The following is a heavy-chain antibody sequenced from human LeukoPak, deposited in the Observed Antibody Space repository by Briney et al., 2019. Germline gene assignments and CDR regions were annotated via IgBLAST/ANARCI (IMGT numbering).Heavy chain of an antibody. CDR2: YYYGGST. CDR1: GASISNYY. Sequence: SETLSLTCTVSGASISNYYWTWIRQPPGKGLEWIGYYYYGGSTEYNPSLKSRVTISVDTFKNQFSLKLSSVTAADTAVYYCASRYGSGSYGFDFRGQGTLVTVSS. J-gene: IGHJ4*02. V-gene: IGHV4-59*01. D-gene: IGHD3-10*01. CDR3: ASRYGSGSYGFDF.